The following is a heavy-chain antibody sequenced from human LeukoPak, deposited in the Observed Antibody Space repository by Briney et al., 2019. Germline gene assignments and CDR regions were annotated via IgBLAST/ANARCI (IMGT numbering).Heavy chain of an antibody. CDR2: INAGNGNT. V-gene: IGHV1-3*01. CDR3: ARVETRTTVVIGGAFDY. D-gene: IGHD4-23*01. Sequence: GASVKVSCKASGYTFTSYAMHWVRQAPGQRLEWMGWINAGNGNTKYSQKFQGRVTITRDTSASTAYMELSSLRSEDTAVYYCARVETRTTVVIGGAFDYWGQGTLVTVSS. CDR1: GYTFTSYA. J-gene: IGHJ4*02.